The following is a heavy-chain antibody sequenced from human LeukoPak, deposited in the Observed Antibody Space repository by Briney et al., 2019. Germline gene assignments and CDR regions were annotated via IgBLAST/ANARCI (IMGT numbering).Heavy chain of an antibody. D-gene: IGHD3-22*01. V-gene: IGHV4-59*01. J-gene: IGHJ4*02. CDR1: GGSISSYY. CDR3: ARSRWLSDPYFDY. CDR2: IYYSGST. Sequence: SETLSLTCTVSGGSISSYYWSWIRQPPGKGLEWIGYIYYSGSTNYNPSLKSRVTISVETSKNQFSLKLSSVTAADTAVYYCARSRWLSDPYFDYWGQGTLVTVSS.